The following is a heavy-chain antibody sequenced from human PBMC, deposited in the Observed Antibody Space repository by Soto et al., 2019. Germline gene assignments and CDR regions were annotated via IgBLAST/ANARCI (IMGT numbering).Heavy chain of an antibody. D-gene: IGHD6-6*01. J-gene: IGHJ5*02. CDR3: AREGWDSSSTRGRGNWFDP. V-gene: IGHV1-69*08. Sequence: QVQLVQSGAEVKKPGSSVKVSCKASGGTFSSYTISWVRQAPGQGLEWMGRIIPILGIANYAQKFQGRVTITADKSTSTAYMGLSSLRSEDTAVYYCAREGWDSSSTRGRGNWFDPWGQGTLVTVSS. CDR2: IIPILGIA. CDR1: GGTFSSYT.